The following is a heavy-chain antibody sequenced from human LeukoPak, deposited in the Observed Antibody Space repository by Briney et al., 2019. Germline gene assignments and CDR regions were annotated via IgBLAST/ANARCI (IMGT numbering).Heavy chain of an antibody. CDR1: GGSISSYD. V-gene: IGHV4-59*08. CDR3: ARGAAGTVPFDY. Sequence: SETLSLTCAVPGGSISSYDWSGIRQPPGKGLEWIGYTHYSGSTDYNPSLKTRVTISVDTSKNQFSLKLSSVTAADTAVYYRARGAAGTVPFDYWGQGTLVTVSS. D-gene: IGHD6-13*01. CDR2: THYSGST. J-gene: IGHJ4*02.